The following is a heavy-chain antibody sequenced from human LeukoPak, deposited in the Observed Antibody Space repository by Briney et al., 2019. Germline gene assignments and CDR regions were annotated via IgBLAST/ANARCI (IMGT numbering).Heavy chain of an antibody. D-gene: IGHD1-14*01. CDR2: IYYSGST. Sequence: PSETLSLTCTVSDAPISSYYWSWIRRPPGKGLDWIGYIYYSGSTNYNPSLKSRVTISVDTPKNQFSLKLSSVTAADTAVYYCARKSLGGSDAFDIWGQGTMVTVSS. CDR3: ARKSLGGSDAFDI. CDR1: DAPISSYY. V-gene: IGHV4-59*01. J-gene: IGHJ3*02.